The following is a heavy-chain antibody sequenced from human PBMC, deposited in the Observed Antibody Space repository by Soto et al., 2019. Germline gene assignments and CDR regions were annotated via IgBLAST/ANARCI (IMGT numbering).Heavy chain of an antibody. CDR2: INHSGST. V-gene: IGHV4-34*01. Sequence: SVTLWLTCAVYRRPFCGYYWSWIRQPPGQGLEWIGEINHSGSTNYNPSLESRVTISVDTSKNQFSLKLSSVTAADTAVYYCARVSMVRRVMGPYYYYGMDARGEGTTVT. CDR3: ARVSMVRRVMGPYYYYGMDA. D-gene: IGHD3-10*01. J-gene: IGHJ6*02. CDR1: RRPFCGYY.